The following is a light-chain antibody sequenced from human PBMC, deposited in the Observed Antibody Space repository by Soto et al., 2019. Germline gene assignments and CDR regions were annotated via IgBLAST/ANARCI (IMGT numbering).Light chain of an antibody. J-gene: IGKJ2*01. CDR1: QSVSSN. CDR2: GAS. Sequence: IVMTQSPATLSLSPGERATLCCRASQSVSSNVAWYQQIPGQTPRLLIYGASTRATGIPVRFSGSGSGTEFTLTISSLQSEDFAVYYCHQYDDGPYTFGQGTKVDIK. CDR3: HQYDDGPYT. V-gene: IGKV3-15*01.